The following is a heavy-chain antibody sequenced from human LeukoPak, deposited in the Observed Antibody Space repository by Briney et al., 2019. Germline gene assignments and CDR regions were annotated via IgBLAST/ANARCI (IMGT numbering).Heavy chain of an antibody. D-gene: IGHD6-13*01. CDR2: IYYSGST. V-gene: IGHV4-30-4*07. Sequence: SETLSLTCAVSGGSISSGGYSWSWIRQPPGKGLEWIGYIYYSGSTYYNPSLKSRVTISVDTSKNQFSLKLSSVTAADTAVYYCARDYWYSSSWYWFDPWGQGTLVTVSS. CDR3: ARDYWYSSSWYWFDP. CDR1: GGSISSGGYS. J-gene: IGHJ5*02.